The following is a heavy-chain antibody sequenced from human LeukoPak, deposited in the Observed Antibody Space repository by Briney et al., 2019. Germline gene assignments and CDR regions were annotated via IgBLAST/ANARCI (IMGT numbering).Heavy chain of an antibody. CDR1: GFTFSTYG. CDR3: AKGGSGSYSLDAFDI. Sequence: PGGSLRLSCAASGFTFSTYGITWVRQAPGKGLEWVSSITSSGTFTYYADSLKGRFTISRDNAKNSLYLQMNSLRAEDMALYYCAKGGSGSYSLDAFDIWGQGTMVTVSS. V-gene: IGHV3-21*04. J-gene: IGHJ3*02. D-gene: IGHD1-26*01. CDR2: ITSSGTFT.